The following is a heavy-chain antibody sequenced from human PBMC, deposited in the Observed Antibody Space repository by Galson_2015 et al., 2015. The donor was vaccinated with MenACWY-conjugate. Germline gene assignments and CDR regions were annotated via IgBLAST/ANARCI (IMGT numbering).Heavy chain of an antibody. CDR1: GFTFSRYA. CDR2: IWFDGSKT. V-gene: IGHV3-33*01. CDR3: FAINSGTDF. Sequence: SLRLTCAASGFTFSRYAMHWVRQAPGRGLEWVAVIWFDGSKTYYADSVKGRFTISRDNSKNTAYLQMNSLRAEDTAMHHCFAINSGTDFWGQGTLVTVSS. J-gene: IGHJ4*02. D-gene: IGHD1-26*01.